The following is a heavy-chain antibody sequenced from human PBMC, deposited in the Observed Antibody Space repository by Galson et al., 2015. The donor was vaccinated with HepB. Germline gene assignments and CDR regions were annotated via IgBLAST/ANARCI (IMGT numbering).Heavy chain of an antibody. CDR3: ARGRGYCSSTSCRNWFDP. V-gene: IGHV1-2*02. CDR2: INPNSGGT. CDR1: GYTFTGYY. Sequence: SVKVSCKASGYTFTGYYMHWVRQAPGQGLEWMGWINPNSGGTNHAQKFQGRVTMTRDTSISTAYMELSRLRSDDTAVYYCARGRGYCSSTSCRNWFDPWGQGTLVTVSS. J-gene: IGHJ5*02. D-gene: IGHD2-2*01.